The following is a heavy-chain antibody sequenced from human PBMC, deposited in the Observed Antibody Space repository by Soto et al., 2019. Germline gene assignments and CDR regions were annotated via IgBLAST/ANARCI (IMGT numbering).Heavy chain of an antibody. D-gene: IGHD5-12*01. V-gene: IGHV1-69*02. J-gene: IGHJ3*02. Sequence: SVKVSCKASGGTFSSYTISWVRQAPGQGLEWMGRIIPILGIANYAQKFQGRVTITADKSTSTAYMELSSLRSEDTAVYYCASIDSGYDCDAFDIWGKGTMVTVSS. CDR3: ASIDSGYDCDAFDI. CDR1: GGTFSSYT. CDR2: IIPILGIA.